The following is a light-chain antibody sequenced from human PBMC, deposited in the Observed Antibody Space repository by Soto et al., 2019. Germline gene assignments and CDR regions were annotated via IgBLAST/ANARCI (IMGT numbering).Light chain of an antibody. CDR3: QQYNNWPLT. Sequence: EIVMTQSPATLSVSPGERATLSCRASQSVSRNLAWYQQKPGQAPRLLIYGASTRATGIPARFSGSGSGTEFTLTISSLQSEDFAVYYWQQYNNWPLTFGGGTKVEIK. J-gene: IGKJ4*01. V-gene: IGKV3-15*01. CDR2: GAS. CDR1: QSVSRN.